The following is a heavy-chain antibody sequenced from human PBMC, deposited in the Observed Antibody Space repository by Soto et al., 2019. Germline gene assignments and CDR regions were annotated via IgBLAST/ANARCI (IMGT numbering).Heavy chain of an antibody. Sequence: SETLSLTCTVSGGSISSYYWSWIRQPPGKGLEWIGYIYYSGSTNYNPSLKSRVTISVDTSKNQFSLKLSSVTAADTAVYYCARVGYCSGGSCTSFDYWGQGTLVTVSS. V-gene: IGHV4-59*08. CDR2: IYYSGST. CDR1: GGSISSYY. CDR3: ARVGYCSGGSCTSFDY. D-gene: IGHD2-15*01. J-gene: IGHJ4*02.